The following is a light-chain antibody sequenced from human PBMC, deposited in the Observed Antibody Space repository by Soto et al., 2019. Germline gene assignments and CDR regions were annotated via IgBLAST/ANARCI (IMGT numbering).Light chain of an antibody. Sequence: EIVMTQSPATLSVSPGERATLSCRASQSVSSNLTWYHQKPGQAPRLLIYGASTRATGIPARFSGSGSGTEFTLTISSLQSEDFGVYYCQQYNNWPPGTFGQGTKVEIK. CDR3: QQYNNWPPGT. J-gene: IGKJ1*01. CDR1: QSVSSN. CDR2: GAS. V-gene: IGKV3-15*01.